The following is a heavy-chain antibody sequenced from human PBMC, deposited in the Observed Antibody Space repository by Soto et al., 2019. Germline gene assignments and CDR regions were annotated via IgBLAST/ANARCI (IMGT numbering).Heavy chain of an antibody. Sequence: GGSLRLSCAASGFTFSSYSMNWVRQAPGKGLEWVSSISSSSSYIYYADSVKGRFTISRDNAKNSLYLQMNSLRAEDAAVYYCARDEAFNLDVWGKGTTVTVSS. J-gene: IGHJ6*04. CDR2: ISSSSSYI. V-gene: IGHV3-21*01. CDR1: GFTFSSYS. CDR3: ARDEAFNLDV.